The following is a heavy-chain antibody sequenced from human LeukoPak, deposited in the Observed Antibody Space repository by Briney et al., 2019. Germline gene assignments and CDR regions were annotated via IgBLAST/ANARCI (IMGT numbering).Heavy chain of an antibody. CDR2: IYYSGST. D-gene: IGHD3-9*01. CDR3: AREGASSYDILTGYHEDAFDI. Sequence: SETLSLTCTVSGGSISSYYWSWIRQPPGKGLEWIGYIYYSGSTNYNPSLKSRVTISVDTSKNQFSLKLSSVTAADTAVYYCAREGASSYDILTGYHEDAFDIWGQGTMVTVSS. V-gene: IGHV4-59*01. CDR1: GGSISSYY. J-gene: IGHJ3*02.